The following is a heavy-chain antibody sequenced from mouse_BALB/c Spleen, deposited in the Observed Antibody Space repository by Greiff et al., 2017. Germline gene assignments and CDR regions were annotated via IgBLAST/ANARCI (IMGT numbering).Heavy chain of an antibody. D-gene: IGHD2-3*01. CDR3: ARYGYYGGYFDV. J-gene: IGHJ1*01. CDR2: ISRGSSTI. V-gene: IGHV5-17*02. Sequence: EVQREESGGGLVQPGGSRKLSCAASGFTFSSFGMHWVRQAPEKGLEWVAYISRGSSTIYYADTLKGRFTISRDNPKNTLFLQMTSLRSEDTAMYYCARYGYYGGYFDVWGAGTTVTVSS. CDR1: GFTFSSFG.